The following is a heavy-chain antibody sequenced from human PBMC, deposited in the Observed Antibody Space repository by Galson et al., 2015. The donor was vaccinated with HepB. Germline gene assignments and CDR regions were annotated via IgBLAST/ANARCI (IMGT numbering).Heavy chain of an antibody. J-gene: IGHJ4*02. CDR2: ISAHGGNT. Sequence: SGYTFTTNGISWARQTPGQGLEWLGWISAHGGNTKYAQKYQGRITLTRDTSTSTAYLELRSLRSDDTAVYYCARDRDYRFDNWGQGTLVTVSS. CDR3: ARDRDYRFDN. D-gene: IGHD4/OR15-4a*01. V-gene: IGHV1-18*04. CDR1: GYTFTTNG.